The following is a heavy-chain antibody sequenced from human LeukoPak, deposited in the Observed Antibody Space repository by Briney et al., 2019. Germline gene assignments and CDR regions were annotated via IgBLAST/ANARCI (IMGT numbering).Heavy chain of an antibody. CDR3: ARDWALPTPHYFDY. J-gene: IGHJ4*02. CDR1: GYTFTSYG. Sequence: GASLKVSCKASGYTFTSYGISWVRQAPGQGLEWMGWICAYNGNTNYAQKLQGRVTMTTDTSTSTAYMELRSLRSDDTAVYYCARDWALPTPHYFDYWGQGTLVTVSS. V-gene: IGHV1-18*01. D-gene: IGHD1-26*01. CDR2: ICAYNGNT.